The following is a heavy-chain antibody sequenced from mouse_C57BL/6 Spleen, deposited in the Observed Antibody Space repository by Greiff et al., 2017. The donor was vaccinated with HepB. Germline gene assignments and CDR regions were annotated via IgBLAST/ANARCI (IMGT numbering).Heavy chain of an antibody. D-gene: IGHD2-1*01. J-gene: IGHJ3*01. CDR2: ISYDGSN. CDR3: ASAIYYGTWFAY. Sequence: DVQLQESGPGLVKPSQSLSLTCSVTGYSITSGYYWNWIRQFPGNKLEWMGYISYDGSNNYNPSLKNRISITRDTSKNQFFLKCNSVTTEDTATYYCASAIYYGTWFAYWGQGTLVTVSA. CDR1: GYSITSGYY. V-gene: IGHV3-6*01.